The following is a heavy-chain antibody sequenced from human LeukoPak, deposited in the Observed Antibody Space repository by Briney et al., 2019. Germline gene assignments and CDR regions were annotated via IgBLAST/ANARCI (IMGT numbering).Heavy chain of an antibody. D-gene: IGHD1-1*01. Sequence: ASVKVSCKTSGYTFPAYYINWVRQAPGQGLEWLGWINPSSGDTNYAQNFQGRVTMTGDTSINTAYMELSSLTSDDTAVYYCASAQMKLATTGWGPGTLVTVSS. CDR2: INPSSGDT. CDR3: ASAQMKLATTG. CDR1: GYTFPAYY. V-gene: IGHV1-2*02. J-gene: IGHJ4*02.